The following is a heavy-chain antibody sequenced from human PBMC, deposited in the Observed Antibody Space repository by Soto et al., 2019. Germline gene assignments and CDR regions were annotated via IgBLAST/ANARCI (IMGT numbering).Heavy chain of an antibody. Sequence: QAQLVQSGVEVKKAGASVKVSCKASGYTFSSYGISWARQAPGQGLEWMGWISDYNGNTQYAQKFQGRVIKTPDTATRTAYMELRGLRSDATAVYFCAREGYYSGSGTYSPPRFYGMDVWGQGTTVTVSS. CDR2: ISDYNGNT. CDR1: GYTFSSYG. V-gene: IGHV1-18*01. J-gene: IGHJ6*02. CDR3: AREGYYSGSGTYSPPRFYGMDV. D-gene: IGHD3-10*01.